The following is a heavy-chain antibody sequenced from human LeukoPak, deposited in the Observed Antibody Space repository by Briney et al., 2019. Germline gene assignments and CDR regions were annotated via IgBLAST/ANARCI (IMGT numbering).Heavy chain of an antibody. CDR2: IVPIFSEA. D-gene: IGHD6-13*01. J-gene: IGHJ4*02. CDR3: ARTAGTGAFDY. Sequence: GSSVKVSCKASGGTFSNYAFSWVRQAPGQGLEWMGRIVPIFSEANYAQKFQGRVTLTADKSTTTAYMEVTSLRSEDTAVYFCARTAGTGAFDYWGQGTLVTVSS. CDR1: GGTFSNYA. V-gene: IGHV1-69*04.